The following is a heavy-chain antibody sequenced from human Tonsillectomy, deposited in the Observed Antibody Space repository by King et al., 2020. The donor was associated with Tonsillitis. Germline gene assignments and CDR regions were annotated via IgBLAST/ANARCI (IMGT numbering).Heavy chain of an antibody. Sequence: VQLVESGGGVVQPGRSLRLSCAASGFTFSNYGMHWVRQAPGKGLEWVAVISCDGGDKYYADSVKGRFTISRDNSKNTLYLQMNSLRAEDTAVYYCARAPKELWFHWGQGTLVTVSS. CDR1: GFTFSNYG. CDR3: ARAPKELWFH. D-gene: IGHD5-18*01. J-gene: IGHJ4*02. CDR2: ISCDGGDK. V-gene: IGHV3-30*03.